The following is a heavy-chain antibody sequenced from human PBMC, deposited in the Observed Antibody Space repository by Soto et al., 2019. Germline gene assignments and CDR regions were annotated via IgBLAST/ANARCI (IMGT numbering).Heavy chain of an antibody. CDR2: IYNSGST. J-gene: IGHJ2*01. V-gene: IGHV4-61*01. CDR1: GGSVSGGTHY. D-gene: IGHD6-13*01. Sequence: QAQLQESGPGPVKPSETLSLTCTVSGGSVSGGTHYWSWIRQPPGKGLEWIGYIYNSGSTNYNPSRKSRVTISVDTSKNQFSLKLSSVTAADPAVYYCARGYRTSWYWFDLWGRGTLVTVSS. CDR3: ARGYRTSWYWFDL.